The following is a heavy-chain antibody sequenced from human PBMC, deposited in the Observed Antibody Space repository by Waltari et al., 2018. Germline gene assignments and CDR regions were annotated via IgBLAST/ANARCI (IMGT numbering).Heavy chain of an antibody. CDR3: AKKDRITAAGTNAFDI. CDR2: ISSTGGST. J-gene: IGHJ3*02. V-gene: IGHV3-23*01. D-gene: IGHD6-13*01. CDR1: GFTFCSYA. Sequence: EVQLLESGGGLVQPGGSLRLSCATSGFTFCSYAMGWVRQAPGKGLEWVSGISSTGGSTYYADSVKGRFTISRDNSKNTLYLQINSLRAEDTAVYYCAKKDRITAAGTNAFDIWGQGTMVSVSS.